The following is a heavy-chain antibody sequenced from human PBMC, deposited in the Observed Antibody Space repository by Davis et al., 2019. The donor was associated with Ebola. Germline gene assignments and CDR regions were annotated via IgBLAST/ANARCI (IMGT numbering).Heavy chain of an antibody. CDR3: ARESLGYSYGDY. Sequence: ASVKVSCKASGYTFTSYYMHWVRQAPGQGLEWMGWINPNSGGTNYAQKFQGRVTMTRDTSISTAYMELSRLRSDDTAVYYCARESLGYSYGDYWGQGTLVTVSS. D-gene: IGHD5-18*01. J-gene: IGHJ4*02. CDR1: GYTFTSYY. CDR2: INPNSGGT. V-gene: IGHV1-2*02.